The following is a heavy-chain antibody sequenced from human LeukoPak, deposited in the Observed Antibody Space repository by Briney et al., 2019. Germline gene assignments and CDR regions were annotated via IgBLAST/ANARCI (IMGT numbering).Heavy chain of an antibody. V-gene: IGHV3-74*01. Sequence: RPGGSLRLSCAASGFTFSNYWMLWVRQAPGKGLESVSRINTDGTVTTYADSVKGRFTVSKDNADNTMFLQMNSVRDEETAVYYCATKQWLAPPPDSWGQGTPVTVPS. J-gene: IGHJ4*02. CDR1: GFTFSNYW. D-gene: IGHD6-19*01. CDR3: ATKQWLAPPPDS. CDR2: INTDGTVT.